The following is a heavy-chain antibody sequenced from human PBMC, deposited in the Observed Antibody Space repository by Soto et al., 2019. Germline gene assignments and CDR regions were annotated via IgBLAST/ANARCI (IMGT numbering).Heavy chain of an antibody. Sequence: SETLSLTCTVSGGSISSYHWSWIRQPPGKGLEWIGYIYYSGSTNYNPSLKSRVTISVDTSKNQFSLKLSSVTAADTAVYYCATDFYSSSWYGWFDPWGQGTLVTVSS. D-gene: IGHD6-13*01. CDR1: GGSISSYH. J-gene: IGHJ5*02. CDR2: IYYSGST. V-gene: IGHV4-59*01. CDR3: ATDFYSSSWYGWFDP.